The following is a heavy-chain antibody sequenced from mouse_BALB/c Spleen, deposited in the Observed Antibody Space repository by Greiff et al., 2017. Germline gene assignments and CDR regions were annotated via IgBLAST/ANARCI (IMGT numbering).Heavy chain of an antibody. J-gene: IGHJ2*01. Sequence: EVKLQESGPGLVKPSQSLSLTCSVTGYSITSGYYWNWIRQFPGNKLEWMGYISYDGSNNYNPSLKNRISITRDTSKNQFFLKLNSVTTEDTATYYCARDYGGLYDYWGQGTTLTVSS. D-gene: IGHD1-1*02. V-gene: IGHV3-6*02. CDR2: ISYDGSN. CDR3: ARDYGGLYDY. CDR1: GYSITSGYY.